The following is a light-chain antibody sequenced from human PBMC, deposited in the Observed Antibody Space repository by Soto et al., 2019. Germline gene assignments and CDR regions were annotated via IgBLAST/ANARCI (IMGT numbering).Light chain of an antibody. Sequence: EVVLTQSPGTVSLSPGERATLSCRASQSVTNNFLAWYQQKPGQAPRLLIYAASNRATGIPDRFSGSGSGTDLTLSISRLEPEDVAAYYCQQYGRTFTWTFGKGPKVEFK. J-gene: IGKJ1*01. CDR2: AAS. V-gene: IGKV3-20*01. CDR1: QSVTNNF. CDR3: QQYGRTFTWT.